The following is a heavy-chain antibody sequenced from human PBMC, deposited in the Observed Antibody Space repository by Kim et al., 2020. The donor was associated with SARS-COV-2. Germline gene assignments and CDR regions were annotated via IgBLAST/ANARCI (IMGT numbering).Heavy chain of an antibody. J-gene: IGHJ4*02. Sequence: GGSLRLSCAASGFTFSSYGMHWVRQAPGKGLEWVALISYDGSNKYYADSVKGLFTISRDNSKNTLYLQMNSLRAEDTAVYYCAKSSSGWYLVDYWGQGTLVTVSS. CDR3: AKSSSGWYLVDY. D-gene: IGHD6-19*01. CDR1: GFTFSSYG. CDR2: ISYDGSNK. V-gene: IGHV3-30*18.